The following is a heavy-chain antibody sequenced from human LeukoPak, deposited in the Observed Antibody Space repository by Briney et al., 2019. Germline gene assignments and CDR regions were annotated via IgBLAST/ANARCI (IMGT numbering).Heavy chain of an antibody. CDR1: GGTFSSYT. V-gene: IGHV1-69*02. J-gene: IGHJ4*02. Sequence: SEKVSCKASGGTFSSYTISWVRQAPGQGLEWMGRIIPILGIANYAQKFQGRVTITADKSTSTAYMELSSLRSEDTAVYYCATHMAAQEYYFDYWGQGTLVTVSS. D-gene: IGHD2/OR15-2a*01. CDR3: ATHMAAQEYYFDY. CDR2: IIPILGIA.